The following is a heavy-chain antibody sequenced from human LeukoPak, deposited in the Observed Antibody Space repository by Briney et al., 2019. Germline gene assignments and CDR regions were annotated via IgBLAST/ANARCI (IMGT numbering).Heavy chain of an antibody. D-gene: IGHD3-22*01. CDR3: ARGLVYYYDSSGYYYYFDY. J-gene: IGHJ4*02. CDR1: GYTFTSYY. CDR2: INPSGGST. Sequence: ASVTVSCKASGYTFTSYYMHWVRQAPRQGLEWMGIINPSGGSTSYAQKFQGRVTMTRDTSTSTVYMELSSLRSEGTAVYYCARGLVYYYDSSGYYYYFDYWGQGTLVTVSP. V-gene: IGHV1-46*01.